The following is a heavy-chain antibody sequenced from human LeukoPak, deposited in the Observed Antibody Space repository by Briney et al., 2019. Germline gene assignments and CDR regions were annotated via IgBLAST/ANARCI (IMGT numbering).Heavy chain of an antibody. CDR2: IYSGGST. D-gene: IGHD3-22*01. J-gene: IGHJ4*02. CDR3: ARDRDYDSSGYYYNDY. CDR1: GFTVSSNY. V-gene: IGHV3-66*02. Sequence: GGSLRLSCAASGFTVSSNYMSWVRQAPGKGLEWVSVIYSGGSTYYADSVKGRFTISRDNSKNTLYLQMNSLRAEDTAVYYCARDRDYDSSGYYYNDYWGQETLVTVSS.